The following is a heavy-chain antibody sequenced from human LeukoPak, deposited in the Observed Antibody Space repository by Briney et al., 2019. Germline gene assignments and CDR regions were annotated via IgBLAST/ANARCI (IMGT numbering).Heavy chain of an antibody. CDR1: GLTFSSAD. CDR3: GRVGCNDFVIDV. CDR2: ISSSNSTT. D-gene: IGHD3-16*01. J-gene: IGHJ6*04. Sequence: GRSLTLSCAASGLTFSSADMNCVSQPPGGGLEWVSYISSSNSTTYYADSVKGRFTISRDTAKNSLYHQMTSLRDEYTAVYYGGRVGCNDFVIDVWGGGTRDSVSS. V-gene: IGHV3-48*02.